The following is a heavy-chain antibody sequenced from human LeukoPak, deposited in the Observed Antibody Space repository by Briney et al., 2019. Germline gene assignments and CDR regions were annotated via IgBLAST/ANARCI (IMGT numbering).Heavy chain of an antibody. Sequence: GGSLRLSCAASGFTFSSYSMNWVRQAPGKGLEGVSSISSSSSYIYYADTVKGRFTISRDNAKNSLYLQMNSLRAEDTAVYYCARDRNRWEQPPSAFDIWGQGTMVTVSS. CDR3: ARDRNRWEQPPSAFDI. D-gene: IGHD1-26*01. V-gene: IGHV3-21*01. CDR1: GFTFSSYS. CDR2: ISSSSSYI. J-gene: IGHJ3*02.